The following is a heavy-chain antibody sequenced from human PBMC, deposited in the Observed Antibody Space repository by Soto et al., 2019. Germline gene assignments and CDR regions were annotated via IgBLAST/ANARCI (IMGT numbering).Heavy chain of an antibody. CDR1: GDSVSRDTAA. D-gene: IGHD3-10*01. CDR3: VRDYNNSPTYGMDV. CDR2: TSYRSKWNS. V-gene: IGHV6-1*01. Sequence: SQTLSLTCAISGDSVSRDTAAWNWVRQSPSRGLEWLGRTSYRSKWNSDYALSVKSRITINPDTSKNQFSLQLESVTPEDTAVYYCVRDYNNSPTYGMDVWGQGTTVTVSS. J-gene: IGHJ6*02.